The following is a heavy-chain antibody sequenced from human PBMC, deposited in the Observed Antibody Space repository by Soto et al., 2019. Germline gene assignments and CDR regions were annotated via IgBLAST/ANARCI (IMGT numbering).Heavy chain of an antibody. Sequence: QVQLQESGPGLVKPSQTLSLTCTVSGGSISSGGYYWSWIRQHPGKGLEWIGYIYYSGSTYYNPTLKSRVTISVDASKTQCSLKLSSVTAADTAVYYCARASRGVVVVAATSNAFDIWGQGTMVTVSS. CDR2: IYYSGST. CDR3: ARASRGVVVVAATSNAFDI. D-gene: IGHD2-15*01. V-gene: IGHV4-31*03. J-gene: IGHJ3*02. CDR1: GGSISSGGYY.